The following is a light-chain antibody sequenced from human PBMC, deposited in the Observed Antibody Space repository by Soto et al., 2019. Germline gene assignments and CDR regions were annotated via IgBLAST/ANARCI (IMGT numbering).Light chain of an antibody. Sequence: DIVMTQSPDSLAVSLGERATINCKSIQSLFYSSNNKDYFGWYQQKPGQPPKLLIDWASTRASGVHDRFSGSGSGTEFTLTIRSLQAEDVGIYYCKDYYSSWTFGQGTKVDIK. CDR3: KDYYSSWT. CDR1: QSLFYSSNNKDY. CDR2: WAS. J-gene: IGKJ1*01. V-gene: IGKV4-1*01.